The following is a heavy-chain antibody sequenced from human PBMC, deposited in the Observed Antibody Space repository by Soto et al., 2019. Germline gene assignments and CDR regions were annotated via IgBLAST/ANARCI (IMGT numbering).Heavy chain of an antibody. CDR2: ISGAGGSS. CDR1: GFTFSTYA. Sequence: PGGSLRLSCAPSGFTFSTYAMSWVRQAPGKGLEWVSAISGAGGSSYYADSVKGRLTISRDNSKDTLYLQMNSLRADDTAVYYCAKGSELWLGPMYFDSWGQGTLVTVSS. CDR3: AKGSELWLGPMYFDS. V-gene: IGHV3-23*01. J-gene: IGHJ4*02. D-gene: IGHD6-19*01.